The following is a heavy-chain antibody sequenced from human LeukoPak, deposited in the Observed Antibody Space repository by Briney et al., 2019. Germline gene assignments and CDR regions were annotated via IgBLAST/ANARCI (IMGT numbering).Heavy chain of an antibody. CDR1: GFTFSSYG. V-gene: IGHV3-30*03. CDR3: AREEVTIFGVGMSYFDY. CDR2: ISYDGSNK. Sequence: GGSLRLSCAASGFTFSSYGMHWVRQAPGKGLEWVAVISYDGSNKYYADSVKGRFTISRDNSKNTLYPQMNSLRAEDTAVYYCAREEVTIFGVGMSYFDYWGQGTLVTVSS. J-gene: IGHJ4*02. D-gene: IGHD3-3*01.